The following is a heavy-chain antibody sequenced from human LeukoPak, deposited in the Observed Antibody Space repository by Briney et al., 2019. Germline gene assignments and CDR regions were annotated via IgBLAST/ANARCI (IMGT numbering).Heavy chain of an antibody. CDR1: VYTFSTYG. D-gene: IGHD5-12*01. CDR3: AKVAGYRLDS. Sequence: ASVTVSFTSSVYTFSTYGFCWVRQAPGHGLEWMGWISANNGKTNLAHKFQDRVSMSTDTSPTTAYMELTSLRPDDTAVYYCAKVAGYRLDSWGQGTLVTVSS. J-gene: IGHJ4*02. CDR2: ISANNGKT. V-gene: IGHV1-18*01.